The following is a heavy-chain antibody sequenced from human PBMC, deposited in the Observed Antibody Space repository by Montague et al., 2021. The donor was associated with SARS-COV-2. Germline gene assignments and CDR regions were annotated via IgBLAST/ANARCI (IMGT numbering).Heavy chain of an antibody. CDR3: AREHWENYYDFWSGTNLASDYPYYGMDV. CDR2: IFQSGTT. D-gene: IGHD3-3*01. V-gene: IGHV4-38-2*02. Sequence: SETLSLTCTVSGYSISDGYYWVWIRQPPGKGLEWIGNIFQSGTTYYNQSLERRSTMSVDTSKNQFSLKLSSVTAADTAVYYCAREHWENYYDFWSGTNLASDYPYYGMDVWGQGTTVTVSS. J-gene: IGHJ6*02. CDR1: GYSISDGYY.